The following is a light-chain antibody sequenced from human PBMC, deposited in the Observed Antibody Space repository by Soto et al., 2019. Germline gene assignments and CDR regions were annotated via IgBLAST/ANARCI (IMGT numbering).Light chain of an antibody. CDR1: QCISIN. J-gene: IGKJ1*01. Sequence: EIVMTQSPATLSVPPGERATLSCRASQCISINLAWYQQKPGQAPRLLIYGASTRATGIPARFSGSGSGTEFTLTISSLQSEDFAVYYCQHYHNWPPWTFGQGTKVEIK. V-gene: IGKV3-15*01. CDR2: GAS. CDR3: QHYHNWPPWT.